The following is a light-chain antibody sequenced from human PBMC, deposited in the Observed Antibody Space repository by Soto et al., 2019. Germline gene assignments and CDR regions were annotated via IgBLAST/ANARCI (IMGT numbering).Light chain of an antibody. V-gene: IGKV1-12*01. CDR2: AAS. CDR1: QGIGTW. J-gene: IGKJ1*01. CDR3: QQADTFPWT. Sequence: DIQMTQSPSSVSASVGDRVTISCRASQGIGTWLAWYQRKPGKAPKLLIYAASTLQSGVPSRFSGSGSGTDFTLPISSLQPEDFATYFCQQADTFPWTFGQGTKVEV.